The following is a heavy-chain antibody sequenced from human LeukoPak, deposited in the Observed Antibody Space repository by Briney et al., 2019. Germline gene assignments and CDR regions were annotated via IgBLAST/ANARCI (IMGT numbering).Heavy chain of an antibody. J-gene: IGHJ5*02. CDR2: IIPIFGTA. V-gene: IGHV1-69*13. CDR3: ARDGPQTVPS. D-gene: IGHD4-17*01. Sequence: GASVKVSCKASGGTFSSYAISWVRQAPGQGLEWMGGIIPIFGTANYAQKFQGRVTITADESTSTAYMELSSLRSEDTAVYYCARDGPQTVPSWGQGTLVTVSS. CDR1: GGTFSSYA.